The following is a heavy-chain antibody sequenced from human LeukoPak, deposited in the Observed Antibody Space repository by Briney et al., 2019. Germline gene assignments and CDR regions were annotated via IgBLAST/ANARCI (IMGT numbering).Heavy chain of an antibody. Sequence: RGSLRLSCAASGFTFSGSAMHWVRQASGKGLEWVGRIRSKANSYATAYAASVKGRFTISRDDSKNTAYLQMNSLKTEDTAVYYCTEMATIHESDYWGQGTLVTVSS. V-gene: IGHV3-73*01. CDR3: TEMATIHESDY. D-gene: IGHD5-24*01. J-gene: IGHJ4*02. CDR2: IRSKANSYAT. CDR1: GFTFSGSA.